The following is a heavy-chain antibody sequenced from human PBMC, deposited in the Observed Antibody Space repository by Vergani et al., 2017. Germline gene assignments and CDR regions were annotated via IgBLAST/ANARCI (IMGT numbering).Heavy chain of an antibody. J-gene: IGHJ6*03. CDR2: ISGSGGST. CDR3: AKASRWLQFNYYYDMDV. CDR1: GFTFSSYA. Sequence: EVQLLESGGGLVQPGGSLRLSCAASGFTFSSYAMSWVRQAPGKGLEWVSAISGSGGSTYYADSGKGRFTISRDNSKNTLYLQMNSLRAEDTAVYYCAKASRWLQFNYYYDMDVWGKGTTVTVSS. V-gene: IGHV3-23*01. D-gene: IGHD5-24*01.